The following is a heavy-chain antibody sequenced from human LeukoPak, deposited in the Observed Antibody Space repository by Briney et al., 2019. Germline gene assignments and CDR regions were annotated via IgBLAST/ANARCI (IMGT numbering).Heavy chain of an antibody. CDR3: ARDRYGGNSHGWFDP. CDR2: IYYSGST. J-gene: IGHJ5*02. V-gene: IGHV4-59*01. CDR1: GGSISSYY. Sequence: SETLSLTCTVSGGSISSYYWSWIRQPPGKGLEWIGYIYYSGSTNYNPSLKSRVIISVDTSKNQFSLKLSSVTAADTAVYYCARDRYGGNSHGWFDPWGQGTLVTVSS. D-gene: IGHD4-23*01.